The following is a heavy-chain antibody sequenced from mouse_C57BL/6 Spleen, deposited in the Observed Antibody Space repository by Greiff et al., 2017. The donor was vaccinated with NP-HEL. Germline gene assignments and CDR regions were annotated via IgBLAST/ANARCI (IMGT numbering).Heavy chain of an antibody. CDR3: ALLTPDY. Sequence: EVQLQQSGPELVKPGASVKISCKASGYTFTDYYMNWVKQSHGKSLEWIGDINPNNGGTSYNQKFKGKATLTVDKSSSTAYMELRSLTSEDSAVYYCALLTPDYWGQGTTLTVSS. CDR1: GYTFTDYY. D-gene: IGHD4-1*01. J-gene: IGHJ2*01. V-gene: IGHV1-26*01. CDR2: INPNNGGT.